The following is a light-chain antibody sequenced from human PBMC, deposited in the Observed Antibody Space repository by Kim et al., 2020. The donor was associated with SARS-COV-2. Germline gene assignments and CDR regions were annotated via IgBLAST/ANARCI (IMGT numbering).Light chain of an antibody. V-gene: IGLV2-11*01. CDR2: DVS. J-gene: IGLJ1*01. CDR1: SSDVGGYNY. Sequence: GQSDTTTCTGTSSDVGGYNYVSWYQKHTDKTPKLMIYDVSERPSGVPDRFSGSKSGNTASLTISGLQADDEADYYCCSYAGSYTYVFGTGTKVTVL. CDR3: CSYAGSYTYV.